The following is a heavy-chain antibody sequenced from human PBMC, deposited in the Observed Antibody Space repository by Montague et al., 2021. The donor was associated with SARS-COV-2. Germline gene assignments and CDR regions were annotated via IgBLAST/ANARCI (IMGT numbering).Heavy chain of an antibody. D-gene: IGHD3-22*01. J-gene: IGHJ3*02. CDR1: GASVSSINW. CDR3: ASPTYYYDSSGSDAFDI. V-gene: IGHV4-4*02. Sequence: SETLSLTCAVSGASVSSINWWSWVRQPPGRGLEWIAEIHHTGIINFNPPLRSRGLISLDSSKNQFSLKLSSVAAADTAVYYCASPTYYYDSSGSDAFDIWGQGTMVTVSS. CDR2: IHHTGII.